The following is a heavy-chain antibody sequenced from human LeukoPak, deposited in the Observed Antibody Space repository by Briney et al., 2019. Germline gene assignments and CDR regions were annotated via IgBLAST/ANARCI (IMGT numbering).Heavy chain of an antibody. D-gene: IGHD6-19*01. CDR3: ARLGLSSGWDY. Sequence: SVKVSCKASGYTFTSYGISWVRQAPGQGLEWMGGIIPIHNTPKYAQKFQDRVTITTDKSTRTTFLELSSLRSDDSAVYFCARLGLSSGWDYWGQGTLVTVST. CDR2: IIPIHNTP. CDR1: GYTFTSYG. J-gene: IGHJ4*02. V-gene: IGHV1-69*10.